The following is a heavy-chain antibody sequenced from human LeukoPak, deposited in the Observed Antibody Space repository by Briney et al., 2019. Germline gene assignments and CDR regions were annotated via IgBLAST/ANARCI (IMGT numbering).Heavy chain of an antibody. CDR3: AKDFDSLISQPGVDY. CDR2: ISYDGSNK. J-gene: IGHJ4*02. CDR1: GFTFSSYG. Sequence: PGRSLRLSRAASGFTFSSYGMHWVRQAPGKGLEWVAVISYDGSNKYYADSVKGRFTISRDNSKNTLYLQMNSLRAEDTAVYYCAKDFDSLISQPGVDYWGQGILVTVSS. D-gene: IGHD3-9*01. V-gene: IGHV3-30*18.